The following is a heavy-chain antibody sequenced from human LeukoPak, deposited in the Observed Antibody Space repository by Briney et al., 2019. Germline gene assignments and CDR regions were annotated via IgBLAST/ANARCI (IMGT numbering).Heavy chain of an antibody. Sequence: PSETLSLTCTVSGGSFSDYYGSWVRQSPGKGVEWIGYIYYTGSTSYNPSLRRRVTISADTPKKKFSLKLSSVTAADTAVYYCASRKLGNDYWGQGTLVTVSS. D-gene: IGHD7-27*01. J-gene: IGHJ4*02. V-gene: IGHV4-59*01. CDR2: IYYTGST. CDR1: GGSFSDYY. CDR3: ASRKLGNDY.